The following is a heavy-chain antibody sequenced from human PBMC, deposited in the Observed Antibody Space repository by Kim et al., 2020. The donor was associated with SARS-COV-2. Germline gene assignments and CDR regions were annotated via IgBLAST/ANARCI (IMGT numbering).Heavy chain of an antibody. V-gene: IGHV3-30*04. CDR3: ARDTYGGGRRAPIDY. J-gene: IGHJ4*01. D-gene: IGHD2-21*01. CDR1: GFDFTDFA. Sequence: GGSLRLSCQTSGFDFTDFAFHWVRQAPGKGLQWLAIMSFDGRNTKYEPSVRGRFTISRDNSKSTLYLEINGLRLEDTAVYYCARDTYGGGRRAPIDYRG. CDR2: MSFDGRNT.